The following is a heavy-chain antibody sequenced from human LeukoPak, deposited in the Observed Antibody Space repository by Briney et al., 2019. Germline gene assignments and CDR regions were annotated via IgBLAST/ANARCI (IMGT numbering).Heavy chain of an antibody. CDR2: ISGSGGST. CDR3: AKCEYYDFWSGRDY. CDR1: GFTFSSYA. Sequence: GGSLRLSCAASGFTFSSYAMSWVRQAPGKGLEWVSAISGSGGSTYYADSVKGRFAISRDNSKNTLYLQMNSLRAEDTAVYYCAKCEYYDFWSGRDYWGQGTLVTVSS. V-gene: IGHV3-23*01. J-gene: IGHJ4*02. D-gene: IGHD3-3*01.